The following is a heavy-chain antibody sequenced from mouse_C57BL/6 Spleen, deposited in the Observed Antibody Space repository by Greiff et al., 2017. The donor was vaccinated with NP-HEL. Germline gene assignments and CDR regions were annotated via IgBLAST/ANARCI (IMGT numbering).Heavy chain of an antibody. V-gene: IGHV5-6*01. J-gene: IGHJ2*01. D-gene: IGHD2-3*01. CDR3: ARGRDGYLLDY. Sequence: EVQLVESGGDLVKPGGSLKLSCAASGFTFSSYGMSWVRQTPDKRLAWVATISSGGSYTYYPDSVKGRFTISRDNAKNTLYLQMSSLKSEDTAMYYCARGRDGYLLDYWGQGTTLTVSS. CDR1: GFTFSSYG. CDR2: ISSGGSYT.